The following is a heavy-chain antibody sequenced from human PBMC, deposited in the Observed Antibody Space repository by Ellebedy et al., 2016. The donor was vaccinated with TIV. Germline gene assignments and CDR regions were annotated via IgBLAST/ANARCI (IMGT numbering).Heavy chain of an antibody. J-gene: IGHJ6*02. Sequence: AASVKVSCKTSGYTFTDYYMHWARQAPGQGLEWMGWISPHSGGTIFAQKFQGWVTMTRDTSISTAYMELSRLRSDDTAVYFCARDRDAYMASFYYYGLDVWGQGTTVTVSS. CDR2: ISPHSGGT. D-gene: IGHD3-16*01. CDR1: GYTFTDYY. V-gene: IGHV1-2*04. CDR3: ARDRDAYMASFYYYGLDV.